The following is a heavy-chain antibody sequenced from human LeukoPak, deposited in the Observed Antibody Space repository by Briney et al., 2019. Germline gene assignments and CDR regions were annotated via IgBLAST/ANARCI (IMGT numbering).Heavy chain of an antibody. CDR1: GFNFNNYD. Sequence: GGFLRLSCVASGFNFNNYDLHWVRQAPGKGLEWVAFIKFHGHETFYADSVEGRFTFSRDNSRNTLYLQMNSLRSEDTAVYYCAKDEDYGGKSAPFFDYWGQGTLVTVSS. D-gene: IGHD4-23*01. CDR2: IKFHGHET. V-gene: IGHV3-30*02. CDR3: AKDEDYGGKSAPFFDY. J-gene: IGHJ4*02.